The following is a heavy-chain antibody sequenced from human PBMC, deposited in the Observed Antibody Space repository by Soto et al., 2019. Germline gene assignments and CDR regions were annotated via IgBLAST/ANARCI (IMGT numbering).Heavy chain of an antibody. CDR3: GRTLHCGSTSCRFGGGVFDI. CDR1: GFTFSSYS. V-gene: IGHV3-48*01. J-gene: IGHJ3*02. Sequence: GGSLRLSCAASGFTFSSYSMNWVRQAPGKGLEWVSYISSSSTIYYADSVKGRFTISRDNAKNSLYLQMNSLRAEDTAVYYCGRTLHCGSTSCRFGGGVFDIWGQGTMVTVSS. D-gene: IGHD2-2*01. CDR2: ISSSSTI.